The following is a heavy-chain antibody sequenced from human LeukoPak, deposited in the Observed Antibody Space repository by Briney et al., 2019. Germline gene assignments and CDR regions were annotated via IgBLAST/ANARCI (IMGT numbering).Heavy chain of an antibody. CDR2: IYTSGST. Sequence: SQTLSLTCTVSGGSISSGSYYWSWIRQPAGKGLEWIGRIYTSGSTNYNPSLKSRVTISVDTSKNQFSLKLSSVTAADTAVYYCARDGDYYDSSGYYYARVYFQHWGQGTLVTVSS. V-gene: IGHV4-61*02. D-gene: IGHD3-22*01. CDR1: GGSISSGSYY. CDR3: ARDGDYYDSSGYYYARVYFQH. J-gene: IGHJ1*01.